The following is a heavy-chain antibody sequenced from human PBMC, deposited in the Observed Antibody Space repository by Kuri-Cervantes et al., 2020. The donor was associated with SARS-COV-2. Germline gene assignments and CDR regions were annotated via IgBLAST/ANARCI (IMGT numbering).Heavy chain of an antibody. CDR3: ARGGSYFGEDAFDI. D-gene: IGHD1-26*01. V-gene: IGHV3-21*01. CDR2: ISSSSSYI. Sequence: GESLKISCAASGFTFSSYSMNWGRQAPGKGLEWVSSISSSSSYIYYADSVKGRFTISRDNAKNSLYLQMNSLRAEDTAVYHCARGGSYFGEDAFDIWGQGTMVTVSS. J-gene: IGHJ3*02. CDR1: GFTFSSYS.